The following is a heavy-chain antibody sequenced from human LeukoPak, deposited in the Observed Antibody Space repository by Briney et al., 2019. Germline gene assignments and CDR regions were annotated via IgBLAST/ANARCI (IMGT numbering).Heavy chain of an antibody. CDR2: ISSSGGST. J-gene: IGHJ5*02. CDR1: GFTFSSYA. D-gene: IGHD2-15*01. CDR3: AKSVVVVAASAGDWFDP. Sequence: PGGSLRLSCAASGFTFSSYAMSWVRQAPGKGLEWVSGISSSGGSTYHADSVKGRFTISRDNSKNTLYLQMNSLRAEDTAVYYCAKSVVVVAASAGDWFDPWGQGTLVIVSS. V-gene: IGHV3-23*01.